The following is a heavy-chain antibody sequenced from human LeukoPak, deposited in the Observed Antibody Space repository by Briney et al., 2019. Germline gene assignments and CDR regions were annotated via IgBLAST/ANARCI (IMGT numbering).Heavy chain of an antibody. V-gene: IGHV3-21*01. CDR1: GFTFSSYS. J-gene: IGHJ4*02. CDR2: ITSSSSYI. Sequence: NPGGSLRLSCAASGFTFSSYSMNWVRQAPGKGLEWVSSITSSSSYIYYADSVKGRFTISRDNTKNSLYLQMNSLRAEDTAVYYCARDKYDILTGYPGYSFDYWGQGTLVTASS. D-gene: IGHD3-9*01. CDR3: ARDKYDILTGYPGYSFDY.